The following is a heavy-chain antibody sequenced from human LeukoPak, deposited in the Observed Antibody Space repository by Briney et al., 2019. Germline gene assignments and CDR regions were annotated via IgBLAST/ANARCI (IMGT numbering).Heavy chain of an antibody. J-gene: IGHJ4*02. D-gene: IGHD3-3*01. Sequence: SETLSLTCTVSGGSISSYYWSWIRQPPGKGLEWIGYIYYSGSTNYNPSLKSRVTISVDTSKNQFSLKLSSVTAADTAVYYCARHGWDFWSGYQDYWGQGTLVTVSS. CDR1: GGSISSYY. V-gene: IGHV4-59*01. CDR3: ARHGWDFWSGYQDY. CDR2: IYYSGST.